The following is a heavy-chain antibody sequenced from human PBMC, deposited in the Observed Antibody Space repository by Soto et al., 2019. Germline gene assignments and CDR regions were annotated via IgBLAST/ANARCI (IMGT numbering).Heavy chain of an antibody. Sequence: ASETLSLTCTVSGGSISSYYWSWIRQPPGKGLEWIGYIYYSGSTNYNPSLKSRVTISVDTSKNQFSLKLSSVTAADTAVYYCARGGYIPAAMSYYYYYYMDVWGKGTTVTVSS. CDR3: ARGGYIPAAMSYYYYYYMDV. CDR1: GGSISSYY. V-gene: IGHV4-59*01. D-gene: IGHD2-2*01. CDR2: IYYSGST. J-gene: IGHJ6*03.